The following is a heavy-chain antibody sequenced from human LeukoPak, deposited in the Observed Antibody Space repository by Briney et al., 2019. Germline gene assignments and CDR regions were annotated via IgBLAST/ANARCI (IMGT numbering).Heavy chain of an antibody. Sequence: AESLKISCKGSGYSFTSYWIGWVRQRPGKGLEWMGIIYTGDSDTRYSPSFQGQVTISADKSISTAYVQWSSLEASDTAMYYCARRSQSGIYVEYGGQGTLVTVSS. D-gene: IGHD1-26*01. CDR1: GYSFTSYW. V-gene: IGHV5-51*01. CDR2: IYTGDSDT. J-gene: IGHJ4*02. CDR3: ARRSQSGIYVEY.